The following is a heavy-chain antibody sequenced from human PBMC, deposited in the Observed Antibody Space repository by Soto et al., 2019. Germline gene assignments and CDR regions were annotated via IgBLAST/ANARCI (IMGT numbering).Heavy chain of an antibody. J-gene: IGHJ3*02. CDR3: AREVRVVVVRGPQEGAFDI. V-gene: IGHV4-59*01. D-gene: IGHD3-22*01. CDR2: IFYRGTT. Sequence: SDTLSLTCSVSGVSTSNYFWSWIRQPPGKGLEWIGYIFYRGTTNYNPSLNSRVTTSVDTSTSTVYMELSSLRSEDTAVYYCAREVRVVVVRGPQEGAFDIWGQGTMVTVSS. CDR1: GVSTSNYF.